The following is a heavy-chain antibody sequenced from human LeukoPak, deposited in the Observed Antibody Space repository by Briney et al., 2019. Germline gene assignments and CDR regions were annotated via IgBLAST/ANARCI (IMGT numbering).Heavy chain of an antibody. Sequence: SVKVSFQAYERTLRSYPLSWVRQAHAQGLERLGRIIPIVGTANYAQTFQGRVTITTDESTSTAYMELSSLRSEDTAVYYCARDYGAVIQYYFDYWGQGTLVTVSS. CDR3: ARDYGAVIQYYFDY. CDR2: IIPIVGTA. V-gene: IGHV1-69*05. CDR1: ERTLRSYP. D-gene: IGHD2-21*01. J-gene: IGHJ4*02.